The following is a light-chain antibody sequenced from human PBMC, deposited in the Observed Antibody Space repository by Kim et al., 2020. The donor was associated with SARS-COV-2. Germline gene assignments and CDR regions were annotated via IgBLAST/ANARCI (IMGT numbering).Light chain of an antibody. Sequence: GQSITISCTGTNSDVGRYNFVSWYQQHPGKAPQLMIYDVSNRPSGVSNRFSGSKSGNTASLTISGLQAEDEADYYCSSYTITNTWVFGGGTQLTVL. CDR1: NSDVGRYNF. CDR3: SSYTITNTWV. V-gene: IGLV2-14*03. J-gene: IGLJ3*02. CDR2: DVS.